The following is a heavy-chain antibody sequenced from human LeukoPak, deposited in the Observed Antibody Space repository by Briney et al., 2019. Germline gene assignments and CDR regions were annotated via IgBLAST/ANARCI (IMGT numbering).Heavy chain of an antibody. CDR2: ISSSSSYI. Sequence: GGSLRLSCAASGFTFSSYSMNWVRQAPGKGLEWVSSISSSSSYIYYADSVKGRFTVSRGNAKNSLYLQMNSLRAEDTAVYYCARDFVLASSSWYRYYGMDVWGQGTTVTVSS. D-gene: IGHD6-13*01. J-gene: IGHJ6*02. CDR1: GFTFSSYS. CDR3: ARDFVLASSSWYRYYGMDV. V-gene: IGHV3-21*01.